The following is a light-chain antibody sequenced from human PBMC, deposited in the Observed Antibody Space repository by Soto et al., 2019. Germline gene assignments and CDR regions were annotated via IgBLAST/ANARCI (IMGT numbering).Light chain of an antibody. J-gene: IGKJ4*01. CDR3: QQHITWPLT. Sequence: EIVMTQSPATLSASPWERATLSCAASQSVITSLAWYQQKPGQAPRLLVYDASNRATGIPTRFSGSGSGTDFTFSVSNLEPEDFAVYYCQQHITWPLTFGGGTKVDI. V-gene: IGKV3-11*01. CDR1: QSVITS. CDR2: DAS.